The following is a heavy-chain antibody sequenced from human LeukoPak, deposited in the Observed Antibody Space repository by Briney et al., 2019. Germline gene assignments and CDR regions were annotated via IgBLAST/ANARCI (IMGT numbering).Heavy chain of an antibody. V-gene: IGHV4-34*01. Sequence: PSETLSLTCAVYGGSFSGYYWGWIRQPPGKGLEWIGEINHSGSTNYNPSLKSRVTISVDTSKNQFSLKLSSVTAADTAVYYCARGIDDYVWGSYRRYYFDYWGQGTLVTVSS. D-gene: IGHD3-16*02. CDR2: INHSGST. CDR1: GGSFSGYY. CDR3: ARGIDDYVWGSYRRYYFDY. J-gene: IGHJ4*02.